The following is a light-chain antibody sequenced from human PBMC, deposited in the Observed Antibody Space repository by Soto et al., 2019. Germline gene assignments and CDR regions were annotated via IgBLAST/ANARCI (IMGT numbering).Light chain of an antibody. CDR2: KAS. CDR1: QSISSW. CDR3: QQYNSYSWT. J-gene: IGKJ1*01. V-gene: IGKV1-5*03. Sequence: DIQMTQSPSTLSASVGARVPITCRASQSISSWLAWYQQKPGKAPKLLIHKASSLESGVPSRFSGSGSGTEFTLTISSLQPDEFATYYCQQYNSYSWTVGQGTKVDIK.